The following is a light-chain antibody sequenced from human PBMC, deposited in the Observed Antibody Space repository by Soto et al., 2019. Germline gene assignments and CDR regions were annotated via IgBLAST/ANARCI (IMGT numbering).Light chain of an antibody. CDR2: GAS. J-gene: IGKJ5*01. CDR1: QSISNY. CDR3: QQSYSTPIT. V-gene: IGKV1-39*01. Sequence: IQMTQSPSSLSASLGYRVTISFRASQSISNYLNWYQQKPGKAPKLLIYGASSLQSGVPSRFSGSGSGTDFTLTVSSLQPEDFATYYCQQSYSTPITFGQGTRLEIK.